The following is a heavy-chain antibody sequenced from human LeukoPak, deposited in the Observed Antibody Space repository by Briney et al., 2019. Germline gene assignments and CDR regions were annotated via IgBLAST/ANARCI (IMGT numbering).Heavy chain of an antibody. CDR2: IYYSGST. CDR1: GGSLSSYY. CDR3: AGGITGTSMAY. J-gene: IGHJ4*02. Sequence: PSETLSLTCTVSGGSLSSYYWSWIRQPPGKGLEWIGYIYYSGSTNYNPSLKSRVTISVDTSKNQFSLKLSSVTAADTAVYYCAGGITGTSMAYWGQGTLCTFSS. D-gene: IGHD1-7*01. V-gene: IGHV4-59*01.